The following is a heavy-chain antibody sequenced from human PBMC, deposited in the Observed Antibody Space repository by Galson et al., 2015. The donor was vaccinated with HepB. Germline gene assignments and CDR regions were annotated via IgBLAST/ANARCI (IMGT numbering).Heavy chain of an antibody. D-gene: IGHD5-24*01. V-gene: IGHV6-1*01. CDR2: TYYRSKWYN. CDR1: GDSVSSNSAA. CDR3: ARAPEMATITGFDY. Sequence: CAISGDSVSSNSAAWNWIRQSPSRGLEWLGRTYYRSKWYNDYAVSVKSRITINPDTSKNQFSLQLNSVTPEDTAVYYCARAPEMATITGFDYWGQGTLVTVSS. J-gene: IGHJ4*02.